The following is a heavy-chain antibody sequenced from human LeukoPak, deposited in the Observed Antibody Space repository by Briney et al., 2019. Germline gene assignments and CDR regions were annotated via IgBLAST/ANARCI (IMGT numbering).Heavy chain of an antibody. CDR2: ISWNSGSI. CDR3: AKGVWGYSYGSYFDY. D-gene: IGHD5-18*01. CDR1: GFTFGDYA. J-gene: IGHJ4*02. Sequence: GRSLRLSCAASGFTFGDYAMHWVRQAPGKGLEWVSGISWNSGSIGYAGSVKGRFTISRDNAKNSLYLQMNSLRAEDTALYYCAKGVWGYSYGSYFDYWGQGTLVTVSS. V-gene: IGHV3-9*01.